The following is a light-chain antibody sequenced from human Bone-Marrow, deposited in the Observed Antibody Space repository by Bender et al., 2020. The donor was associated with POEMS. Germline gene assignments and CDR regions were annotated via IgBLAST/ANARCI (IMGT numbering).Light chain of an antibody. CDR1: SSNIGAHA. V-gene: IGLV1-44*01. J-gene: IGLJ2*01. CDR3: QSFDTRLSVVV. CDR2: SSH. Sequence: QSVLTQPPSASGTPGQRVTISCSGGSSNIGAHAVNWYQHLPGTAPKLLIYSSHRRPSEVPDRFSGSRSGTSASLAITGLQAEDEADYYCQSFDTRLSVVVFGGGTRLTVL.